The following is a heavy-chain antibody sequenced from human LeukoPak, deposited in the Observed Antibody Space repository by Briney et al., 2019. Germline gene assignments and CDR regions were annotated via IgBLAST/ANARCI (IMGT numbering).Heavy chain of an antibody. CDR1: GFTFSSYA. CDR2: ITGGGGST. J-gene: IGHJ4*02. CDR3: AKTPRIAVAGTFDY. Sequence: SGGSLRLSCAASGFTFSSYAMSWVRQAPGKGLEWVSAITGGGGSTYCADSEKGRLTISRDDSKNTLYLQMNSLRAEDTAVYYCAKTPRIAVAGTFDYWGQGTLVTVSS. V-gene: IGHV3-23*01. D-gene: IGHD6-19*01.